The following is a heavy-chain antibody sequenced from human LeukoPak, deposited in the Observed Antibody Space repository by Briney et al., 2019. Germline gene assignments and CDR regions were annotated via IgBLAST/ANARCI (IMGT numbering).Heavy chain of an antibody. CDR1: GYTFTSYG. V-gene: IGHV1-18*01. D-gene: IGHD3-10*01. Sequence: ASVKVSCKASGYTFTSYGISWVRQAPGQELEWMGWISAYNGNTNYAQKLQGRVTMTTDTSTSTAYMELRSLRSDDTAVYYCARVETYYYGSGSYPWWGQGTLVTVSS. CDR3: ARVETYYYGSGSYPW. CDR2: ISAYNGNT. J-gene: IGHJ4*02.